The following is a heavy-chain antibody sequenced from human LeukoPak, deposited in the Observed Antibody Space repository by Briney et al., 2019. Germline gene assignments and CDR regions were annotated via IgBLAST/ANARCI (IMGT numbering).Heavy chain of an antibody. V-gene: IGHV4-61*08. CDR3: ARYGGSGWVIDN. J-gene: IGHJ4*02. D-gene: IGHD6-19*01. CDR1: GASVGSAGYY. CDR2: IYYISNT. Sequence: PSETLSLTCTVSGASVGSAGYYWSWIRQPPGGGLEWIGYIYYISNTNYNPSLKSRVTISVDTSKKQFSLKLTSVTAADTAVYYCARYGGSGWVIDNWGQGTLVTVSS.